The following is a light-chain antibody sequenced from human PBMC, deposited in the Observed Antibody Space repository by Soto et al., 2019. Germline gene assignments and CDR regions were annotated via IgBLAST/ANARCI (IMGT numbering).Light chain of an antibody. CDR1: GSDIGAYKY. V-gene: IGLV2-14*01. CDR3: SSYTSRSTVI. Sequence: QSVLTQPASVSGSPGQSITISCTGTGSDIGAYKYVSWYQHHAGKAPQVIIYEVTNRPSGISNRFSGSKSGNTASLTISGLQAEDEADYYCSSYTSRSTVIFGGGTKVTVL. CDR2: EVT. J-gene: IGLJ2*01.